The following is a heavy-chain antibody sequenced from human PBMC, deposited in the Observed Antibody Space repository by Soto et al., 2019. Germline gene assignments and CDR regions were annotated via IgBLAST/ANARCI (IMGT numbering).Heavy chain of an antibody. Sequence: QVQLQQWGAGLVKPSETLSLSCAVYGQSFSGHSWAWIRQPPGKGLEWIGELSESGSTYYNPSLKSRVTISTDTSKNQFSLKLNSVPAADTAAYFCARGSGIVALPGELEDVNYDFWGQGTLVNVSS. J-gene: IGHJ4*02. CDR2: LSESGST. CDR3: ARGSGIVALPGELEDVNYDF. CDR1: GQSFSGHS. V-gene: IGHV4-34*01. D-gene: IGHD1-1*01.